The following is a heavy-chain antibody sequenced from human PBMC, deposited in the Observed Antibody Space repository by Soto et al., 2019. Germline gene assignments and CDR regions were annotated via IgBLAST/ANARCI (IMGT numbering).Heavy chain of an antibody. V-gene: IGHV3-30-3*01. J-gene: IGHJ6*02. CDR2: ISYDGSNK. Sequence: LRLSCAASGFTFSSYAMHWVRQAPGKGLEWVAVISYDGSNKYYADSVKGRFTISRDNSKNTLYLQMNSLRAEDTVVYYCARAVRSSGWIVRYYYYYGMDVWGQGTTVTVSS. D-gene: IGHD6-19*01. CDR1: GFTFSSYA. CDR3: ARAVRSSGWIVRYYYYYGMDV.